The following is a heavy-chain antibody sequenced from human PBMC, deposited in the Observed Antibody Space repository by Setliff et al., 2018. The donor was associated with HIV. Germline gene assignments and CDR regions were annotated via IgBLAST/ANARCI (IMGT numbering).Heavy chain of an antibody. Sequence: GASVKVSCKASGYTFTDYFLHWVRQAPGQGLEWMGRINPTTAAANSAQKFQGRVTMARDTSLSTVYMEIRRLRPDDMAIYYCARGGGGPSGFDIWGQGTMVTVS. J-gene: IGHJ3*02. CDR3: ARGGGGPSGFDI. V-gene: IGHV1-2*06. CDR2: INPTTAAA. D-gene: IGHD1-26*01. CDR1: GYTFTDYF.